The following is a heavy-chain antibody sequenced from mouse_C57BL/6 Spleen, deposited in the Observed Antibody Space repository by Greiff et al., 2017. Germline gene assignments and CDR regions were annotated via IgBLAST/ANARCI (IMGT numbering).Heavy chain of an antibody. Sequence: QVQLQQSGAELARPGASVKLSCKASGYTFTSYGISWVKQRTGQGLEWIGEIYPRSGNTYYNEKFKGKATLTADKSSSTAYMELRSLTSEDSAVYFCAREELEAYWGQGTLVTVSA. D-gene: IGHD4-1*01. CDR2: IYPRSGNT. J-gene: IGHJ3*01. CDR3: AREELEAY. V-gene: IGHV1-81*01. CDR1: GYTFTSYG.